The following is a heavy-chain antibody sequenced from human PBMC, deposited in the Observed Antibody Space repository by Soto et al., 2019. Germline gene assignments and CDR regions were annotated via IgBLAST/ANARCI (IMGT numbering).Heavy chain of an antibody. CDR2: INSNSGAT. Sequence: GASVKVSCKASGYTFTGYFMHWVRQAPGQGLEWMGWINSNSGATKYAQKFQGRVTLSRDTSISTAYMELSGLRSGDTAVYYCARGGGTILAPLPWGQGTLVTVSS. V-gene: IGHV1-2*02. J-gene: IGHJ5*02. CDR1: GYTFTGYF. CDR3: ARGGGTILAPLP. D-gene: IGHD3-3*01.